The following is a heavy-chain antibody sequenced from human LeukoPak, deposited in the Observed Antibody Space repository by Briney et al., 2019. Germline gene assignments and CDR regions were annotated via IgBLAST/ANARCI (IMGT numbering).Heavy chain of an antibody. V-gene: IGHV5-51*01. Sequence: GESLKISCKGSGYSFTTYWIGWVRQMPGKGLEWMGIIYPGYSDTRYSPSFQGQVTISAEQSISTAYLQWSSLKASDTAMYYCARRGGGYSGYDYQFADYWGQGTLVTVSS. J-gene: IGHJ4*02. CDR3: ARRGGGYSGYDYQFADY. CDR1: GYSFTTYW. CDR2: IYPGYSDT. D-gene: IGHD5-12*01.